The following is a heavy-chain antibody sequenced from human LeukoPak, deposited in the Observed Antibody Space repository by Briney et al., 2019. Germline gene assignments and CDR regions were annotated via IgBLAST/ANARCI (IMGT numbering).Heavy chain of an antibody. J-gene: IGHJ5*02. CDR1: GFDLTIYA. CDR3: ARCMVLSQGWCNWFDP. Sequence: PGGCLRLSCAASGFDLTIYAMTWVRQAPAKGLEWVSSITIGGGGTYYADSVKGRFTITRDNSENTLHLQMNNLRVEDTARYFCARCMVLSQGWCNWFDPWGQGTLVTVSS. CDR2: ITIGGGGT. D-gene: IGHD6-13*01. V-gene: IGHV3-23*01.